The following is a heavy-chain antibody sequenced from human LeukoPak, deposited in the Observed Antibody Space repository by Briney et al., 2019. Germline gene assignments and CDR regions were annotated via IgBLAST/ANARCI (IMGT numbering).Heavy chain of an antibody. CDR3: AKRGVVIRVFLVGFHKEAFYFES. J-gene: IGHJ4*02. CDR1: GITLSNYG. Sequence: GGSLRLSCAVSGITLSNYGMSWVRPAPGKGLEWVAGICGSGGGTHYADSVRGRFTISRDNAKNTLYLQMNSLRAEDTAFYFCAKRGVVIRVFLVGFHKEAFYFESWGQGALVTVSS. V-gene: IGHV3-23*01. CDR2: ICGSGGGT. D-gene: IGHD3/OR15-3a*01.